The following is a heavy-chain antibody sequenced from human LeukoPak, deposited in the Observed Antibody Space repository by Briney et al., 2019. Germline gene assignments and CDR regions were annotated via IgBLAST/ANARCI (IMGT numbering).Heavy chain of an antibody. CDR3: ARSGYGYFDY. V-gene: IGHV3-66*01. D-gene: IGHD5-12*01. J-gene: IGHJ4*02. Sequence: GGSLRLSCAASGFTVSSNYMNWVRQAPGKGLEWVSILYSGGTTYYADSVKGRFTISRDNAKNSLYLQMNSLRAEDTAVYYCARSGYGYFDYWGQGTLVTVTS. CDR1: GFTVSSNY. CDR2: LYSGGTT.